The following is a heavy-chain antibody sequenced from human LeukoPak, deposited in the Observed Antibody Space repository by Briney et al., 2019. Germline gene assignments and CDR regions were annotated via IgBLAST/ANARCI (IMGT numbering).Heavy chain of an antibody. CDR2: IYYSGST. Sequence: SETLSLTCTVSGGSISSYYWSWIPQPPGKGLEWIGYIYYSGSTNYNPSLKSRVTISIDTSKNQFSLKLSSVTAADTAVYYCARDADYGGNTYDYWGQGTLVTVSS. D-gene: IGHD4-23*01. CDR1: GGSISSYY. CDR3: ARDADYGGNTYDY. V-gene: IGHV4-59*01. J-gene: IGHJ4*02.